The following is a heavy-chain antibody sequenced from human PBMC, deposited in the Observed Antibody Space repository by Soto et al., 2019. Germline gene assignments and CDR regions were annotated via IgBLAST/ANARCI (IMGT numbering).Heavy chain of an antibody. J-gene: IGHJ5*02. CDR3: ARHSTGYYYSWFDP. V-gene: IGHV4-39*01. D-gene: IGHD3-22*01. Sequence: QLQLQESGPGLVKPSETLSLTCTVSGGSIDSSTYYWGWIRQPPGKGLEWIGSIFYNGNTFYNPSRKRRITISVDTSKNQFSLKLSSVTAADTAVYYCARHSTGYYYSWFDPWGQGTLVTVSS. CDR2: IFYNGNT. CDR1: GGSIDSSTYY.